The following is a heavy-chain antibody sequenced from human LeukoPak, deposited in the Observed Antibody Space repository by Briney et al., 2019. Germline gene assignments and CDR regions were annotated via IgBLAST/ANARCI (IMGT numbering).Heavy chain of an antibody. J-gene: IGHJ4*02. D-gene: IGHD3-10*01. CDR2: INPDSGAT. CDR3: AKSQYSFASGSSRSLFDY. Sequence: ASVKVSCKTSGYVFTDYYIHWVRQAPGQGLEWMGLINPDSGATNYAQKFEARVTLTRDTSINTLYLYMKVLTSGATAAYDCAKSQYSFASGSSRSLFDYWGPGTLVTVSS. CDR1: GYVFTDYY. V-gene: IGHV1-2*02.